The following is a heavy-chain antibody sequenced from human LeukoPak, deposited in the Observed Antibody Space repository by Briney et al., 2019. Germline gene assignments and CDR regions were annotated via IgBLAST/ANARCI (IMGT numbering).Heavy chain of an antibody. Sequence: GASVKVSCKASGYTFTSYDINWVRQATGQGLEWMGRIIPMLGTVNYAQKFQGRVTIIADKFTSTAYMELSSLRSEDTAVYYCARDQKVGATPYFGMDVWGQGTTVTVSS. J-gene: IGHJ6*02. CDR1: GYTFTSYD. CDR2: IIPMLGTV. D-gene: IGHD1-26*01. CDR3: ARDQKVGATPYFGMDV. V-gene: IGHV1-69*04.